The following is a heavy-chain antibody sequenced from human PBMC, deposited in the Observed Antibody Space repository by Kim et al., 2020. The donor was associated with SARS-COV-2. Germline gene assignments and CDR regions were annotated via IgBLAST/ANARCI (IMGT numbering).Heavy chain of an antibody. CDR2: ISYDGSNK. CDR3: AKDLRIQLWLPYYYYYYG. J-gene: IGHJ6*01. D-gene: IGHD5-18*01. V-gene: IGHV3-30*18. Sequence: GGSLRLSCAASGFTFSSYVMHWVRQAPGKGLEWVAVISYDGSNKYYADSVKGRFTISRDNSKNTLYLQMNSLSAEDTAVYYCAKDLRIQLWLPYYYYYYG. CDR1: GFTFSSYV.